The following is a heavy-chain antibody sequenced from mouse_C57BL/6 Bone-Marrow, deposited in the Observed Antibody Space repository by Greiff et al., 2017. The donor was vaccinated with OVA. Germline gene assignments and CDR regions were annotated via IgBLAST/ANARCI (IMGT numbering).Heavy chain of an antibody. J-gene: IGHJ4*01. V-gene: IGHV14-3*01. CDR2: IDPANDNT. Sequence: VQLQQSVAELVRPGASVTLSCTASGFHIKNTYMHWVKQRPEQGLEWIGRIDPANDNTKYAPKFQGKATMTAGTSSNTAYLQLSSLSSEDTAVYCCARGNFGSSFYAMDYWGQGTSVTVSS. D-gene: IGHD1-1*01. CDR1: GFHIKNTY. CDR3: ARGNFGSSFYAMDY.